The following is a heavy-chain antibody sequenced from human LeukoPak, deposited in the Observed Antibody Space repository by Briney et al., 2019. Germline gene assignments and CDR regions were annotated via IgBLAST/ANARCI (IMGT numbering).Heavy chain of an antibody. D-gene: IGHD5-24*01. V-gene: IGHV4-59*01. Sequence: PSETLSLTCTVSGGSISGYYWSWMRQPPGKGPEWIGYISDSGSTNYNPSLKSRVTISVDTSKNQFSLKLTPMTAADTAVYYCARVDDYNSLCWGQGTLVTVSS. CDR3: ARVDDYNSLC. CDR1: GGSISGYY. CDR2: ISDSGST. J-gene: IGHJ4*02.